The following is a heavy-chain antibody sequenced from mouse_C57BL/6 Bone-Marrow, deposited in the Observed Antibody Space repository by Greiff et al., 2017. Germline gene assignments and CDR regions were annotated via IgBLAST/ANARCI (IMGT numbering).Heavy chain of an antibody. CDR3: AREEITTAYY. CDR2: IDPSDSYT. D-gene: IGHD1-2*01. CDR1: GYTFTSYW. Sequence: QVQLQQPGAELVKPGASVKLSCKASGYTFTSYWMQWVKQRPGQGLEWIGEIDPSDSYTNYNQKFKGKATLTVDTSSSTAYMQLSSLTSEDSAVYYCAREEITTAYYWGQGTTLTVSS. J-gene: IGHJ2*01. V-gene: IGHV1-50*01.